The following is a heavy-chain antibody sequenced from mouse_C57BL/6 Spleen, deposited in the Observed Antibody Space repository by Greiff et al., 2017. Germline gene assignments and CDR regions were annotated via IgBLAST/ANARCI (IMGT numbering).Heavy chain of an antibody. CDR3: TGLVAWFAY. V-gene: IGHV6-3*01. Sequence: EVQLQESGGGLVQPGGSMKLSCVASGFTFSNYWMNWVRQSPEKGLEWVAQIRLKSDNYATHYAESVKGRFTISRDDSKSSVYLQMNNLRAEDTGIYYCTGLVAWFAYWGQGTLVTVSA. CDR1: GFTFSNYW. J-gene: IGHJ3*01. CDR2: IRLKSDNYAT. D-gene: IGHD1-1*02.